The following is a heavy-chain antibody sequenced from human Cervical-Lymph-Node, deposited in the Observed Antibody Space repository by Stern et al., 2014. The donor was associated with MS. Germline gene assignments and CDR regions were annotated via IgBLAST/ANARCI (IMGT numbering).Heavy chain of an antibody. CDR1: GYTFTGYY. J-gene: IGHJ5*01. CDR3: AREGFEYSGLSTISKPDS. V-gene: IGHV1-2*06. Sequence: QLVQSGAEVKKPGASVKVSCKASGYTFTGYYLHWVRQAPGQGLEWMGRINPNTGGTTYAQNFQGRVTMTRDTSTSTAYMELSRLRSDDTAVYYCAREGFEYSGLSTISKPDSWGQGTLVTVSP. D-gene: IGHD2-21*01. CDR2: INPNTGGT.